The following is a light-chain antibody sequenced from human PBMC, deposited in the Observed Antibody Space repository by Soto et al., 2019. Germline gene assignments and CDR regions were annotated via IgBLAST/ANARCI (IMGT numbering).Light chain of an antibody. Sequence: QPVLTQPPSASGTPGQRVTISCAGGISNIGTITVNWYQQLPGTAPKLLIYKDNQRLSGVPDRFSASKSGTSASLAISGLQSDDEADYYCAAWDASLSVVLFGGGTKVTVL. J-gene: IGLJ2*01. CDR3: AAWDASLSVVL. V-gene: IGLV1-44*01. CDR1: ISNIGTIT. CDR2: KDN.